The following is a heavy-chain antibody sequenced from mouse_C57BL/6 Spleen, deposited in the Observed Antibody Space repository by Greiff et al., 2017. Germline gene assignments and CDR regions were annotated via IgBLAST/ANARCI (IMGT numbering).Heavy chain of an antibody. D-gene: IGHD1-1*01. CDR3: AQITTVVARYFDV. Sequence: QVQLQQPGAELVKPGASVTLSCKASGYTFTSYWMHWVKQRPGQGLEWIGMIHPNSGSTNYNEKFKSKATLTVDKSSSTAYMQLSSLTSEDSAVYYCAQITTVVARYFDVWGTGTTVTVSS. J-gene: IGHJ1*03. CDR1: GYTFTSYW. V-gene: IGHV1-64*01. CDR2: IHPNSGST.